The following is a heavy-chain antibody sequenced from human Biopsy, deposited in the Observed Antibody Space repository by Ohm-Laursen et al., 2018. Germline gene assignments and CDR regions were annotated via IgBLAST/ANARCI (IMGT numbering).Heavy chain of an antibody. CDR3: AGFIVPSLHCSNGVCPIRWFDP. D-gene: IGHD2-2*01. CDR2: VNHDGRA. CDR1: GGTYSAYY. V-gene: IGHV4-34*08. Sequence: GTLSLTCAVYGGTYSAYYWSWIRQPPGKGLEWIGEVNHDGRANYNPSLKSRVTISGDMSKKQFSLKLSSVTAADTAVYYCAGFIVPSLHCSNGVCPIRWFDPWGQGTLVTVFS. J-gene: IGHJ5*02.